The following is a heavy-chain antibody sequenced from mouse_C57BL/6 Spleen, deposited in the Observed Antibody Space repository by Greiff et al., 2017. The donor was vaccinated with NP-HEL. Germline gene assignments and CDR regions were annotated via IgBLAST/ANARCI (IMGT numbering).Heavy chain of an antibody. V-gene: IGHV1-82*01. D-gene: IGHD3-2*02. Sequence: QVQLQQSGPELVKPGASVKISCKASGYAFSSSWMNWVKQRPGKGLEWIGRIYPGDGDTNYNGKFKGKATLTADKSSSTAYRQLSSLTSEDSAVYFCARDSSGYSYYYAMDYWGQGTSVTVSS. CDR1: GYAFSSSW. CDR2: IYPGDGDT. J-gene: IGHJ4*01. CDR3: ARDSSGYSYYYAMDY.